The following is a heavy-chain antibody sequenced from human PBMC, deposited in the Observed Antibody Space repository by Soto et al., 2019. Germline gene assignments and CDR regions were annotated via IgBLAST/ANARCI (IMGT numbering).Heavy chain of an antibody. V-gene: IGHV4-59*01. CDR2: IYYSGST. Sequence: SETLSLTCTVSGGSISSYYWSWIRQPPGKGLEWIGYIYYSGSTNYNPSLKSRVTISVDTSKNQFSLKLSSVTAADTAVYYCAREVQQLYYYYYIDVWGKGTTVTVSS. CDR3: AREVQQLYYYYYIDV. CDR1: GGSISSYY. J-gene: IGHJ6*03. D-gene: IGHD6-13*01.